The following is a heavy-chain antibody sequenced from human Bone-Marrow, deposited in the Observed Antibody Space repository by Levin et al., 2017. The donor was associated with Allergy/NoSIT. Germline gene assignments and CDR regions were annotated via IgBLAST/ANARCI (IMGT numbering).Heavy chain of an antibody. CDR2: IYYSGST. J-gene: IGHJ3*02. D-gene: IGHD3-10*01. CDR3: AREGGLLWFGELGSDAFDI. CDR1: GGSISSYY. V-gene: IGHV4-59*01. Sequence: SQTLSLTCTVSGGSISSYYWSWIRQPPGKGLEWIGYIYYSGSTNYNPSLKSRVTISVDTSKNQFSLKLSSVTAADTAVYYCAREGGLLWFGELGSDAFDIWGQGTMVTVSS.